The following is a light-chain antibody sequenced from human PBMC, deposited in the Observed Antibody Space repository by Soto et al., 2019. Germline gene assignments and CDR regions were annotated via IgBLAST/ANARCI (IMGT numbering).Light chain of an antibody. V-gene: IGKV3-20*01. CDR3: HQYDSSPLT. J-gene: IGKJ4*01. CDR2: GAS. Sequence: EIVLTQSPGTLSLSPGERATLSCRASQSVSSSYLAWYQQKPGQAPRLLIYGASSRATGIPDRFSGCGSGTDFTLTISRLEPEDFAVYYCHQYDSSPLTFGGGTKVEIK. CDR1: QSVSSSY.